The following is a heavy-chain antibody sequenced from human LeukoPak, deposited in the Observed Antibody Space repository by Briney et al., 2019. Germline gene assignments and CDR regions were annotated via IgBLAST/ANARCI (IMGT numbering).Heavy chain of an antibody. CDR3: ARERGFLEWLFRYFDY. J-gene: IGHJ4*02. D-gene: IGHD3-3*01. CDR2: IYYSGST. CDR1: GGSISSYY. Sequence: PSETLSLTCTVSGGSISSYYWSWIRQPPGKGLEWIGYIYYSGSTNYNPSLKSRVTISVDTSKNQFSLKLSSVTAADTAVYYCARERGFLEWLFRYFDYWGQGTLVTVSS. V-gene: IGHV4-59*12.